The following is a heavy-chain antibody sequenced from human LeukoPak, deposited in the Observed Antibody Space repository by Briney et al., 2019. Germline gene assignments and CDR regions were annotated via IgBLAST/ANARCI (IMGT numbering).Heavy chain of an antibody. V-gene: IGHV1-69*13. J-gene: IGHJ4*02. D-gene: IGHD3-10*01. CDR2: IIPIFATP. CDR1: GGTFSNYA. CDR3: ATRMPGSQSDN. Sequence: SVKLSCKASGGTFSNYAIRWVTHAPGHGLEWVGGIIPIFATPSYAQKFQGRVTITADESTTTAYMELSSLRSEDTAVYFCATRMPGSQSDNWGQGTLVTVSS.